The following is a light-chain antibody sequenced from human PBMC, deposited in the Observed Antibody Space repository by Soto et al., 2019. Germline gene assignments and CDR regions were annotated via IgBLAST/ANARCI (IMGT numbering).Light chain of an antibody. CDR3: QQYNNWPLYT. Sequence: EIVMTQSPATLSVSPGERATLSCRASQSVSSNLAWYQQKPGQAPRLPIYGASTRATGIPARFSGSGSGTYVTLTISSLQSKDFAVYDCQQYNNWPLYTFGQGTKLEIK. CDR2: GAS. V-gene: IGKV3-15*01. J-gene: IGKJ2*01. CDR1: QSVSSN.